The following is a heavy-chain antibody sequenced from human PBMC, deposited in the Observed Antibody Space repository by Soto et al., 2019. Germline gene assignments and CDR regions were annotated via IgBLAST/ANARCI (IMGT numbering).Heavy chain of an antibody. J-gene: IGHJ6*02. CDR3: VREGDGVYYSYGMDV. D-gene: IGHD3-10*01. V-gene: IGHV1-18*01. CDR2: INGYNGNT. Sequence: QVQLVQSGDEVKKPGASVKVSCKASGYTFTNYGISWVRQAPGQGLEWMGWINGYNGNTVYTQKIQGRLTMTADTSTATAYMELRSLRSDDTAVYYCVREGDGVYYSYGMDVWGQGPTVIVSS. CDR1: GYTFTNYG.